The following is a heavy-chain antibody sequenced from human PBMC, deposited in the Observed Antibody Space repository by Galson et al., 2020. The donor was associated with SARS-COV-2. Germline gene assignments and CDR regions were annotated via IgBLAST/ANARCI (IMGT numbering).Heavy chain of an antibody. J-gene: IGHJ6*02. CDR2: IGTAGDT. V-gene: IGHV3-13*01. CDR1: GFTFSSYD. Sequence: GGSLRLSCAASGFTFSSYDMHWVRQATGKGLEWVSAIGTAGDTYYPGSVKGRFTISRENAKNSLYLQMNSLRAGDTAVYYCARDAVVVPGDYYYGMDVWCQGTTVTVSS. CDR3: ARDAVVVPGDYYYGMDV. D-gene: IGHD3-22*01.